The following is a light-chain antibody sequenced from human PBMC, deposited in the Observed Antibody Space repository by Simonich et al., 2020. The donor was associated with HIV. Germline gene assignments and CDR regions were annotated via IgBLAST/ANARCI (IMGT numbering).Light chain of an antibody. Sequence: EIVLTQSPATLSLSPGERATLSCSASQSVSSYLAWYQQKPGQTPRLLLYDASNRAAGIPARFSGSGSGTDFTLTISSLEPEDFAVYYCQQRSNWITIGQGTRLEIK. CDR3: QQRSNWIT. V-gene: IGKV3-11*01. CDR2: DAS. J-gene: IGKJ5*01. CDR1: QSVSSY.